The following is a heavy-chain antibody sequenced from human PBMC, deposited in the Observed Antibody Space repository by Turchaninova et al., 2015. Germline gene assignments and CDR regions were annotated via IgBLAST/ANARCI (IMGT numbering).Heavy chain of an antibody. V-gene: IGHV3-9*01. D-gene: IGHD6-13*01. CDR2: ISWNRCSI. CDR3: AKGKGSWPGVFDY. Sequence: EVQLVESGGGLVQPGRSLRLSCAASGFTFDDYAMHWVRQATGKGLAWVSGISWNRCSIGYAESVKGLFTITIDNAKNSLYLQMNSRRAEDTALYYCAKGKGSWPGVFDYWGQGTLVTVSS. CDR1: GFTFDDYA. J-gene: IGHJ4*02.